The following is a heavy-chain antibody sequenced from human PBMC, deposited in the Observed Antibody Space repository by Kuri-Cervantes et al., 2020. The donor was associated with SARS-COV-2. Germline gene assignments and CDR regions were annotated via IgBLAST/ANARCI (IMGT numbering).Heavy chain of an antibody. J-gene: IGHJ6*03. Sequence: ASVKVSCKASGYTFTNNDVNWLRQASGQGLEWMGWMNPDTGNAGYAQKFQGRVTMTTDTSTSTAYMELRSLRSDDTAVYYCARSCLEWLNYYYYYYMDVWGKGTTVTVSS. V-gene: IGHV1-8*02. CDR3: ARSCLEWLNYYYYYYMDV. CDR2: MNPDTGNA. D-gene: IGHD3-3*01. CDR1: GYTFTNND.